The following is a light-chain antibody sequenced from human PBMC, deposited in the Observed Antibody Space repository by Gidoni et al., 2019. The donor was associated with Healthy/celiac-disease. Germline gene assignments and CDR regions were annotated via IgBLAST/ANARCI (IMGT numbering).Light chain of an antibody. CDR2: AAS. V-gene: IGKV1-39*01. CDR3: QQSYSTPQT. J-gene: IGKJ1*01. CDR1: QSISSY. Sequence: IQMTQSPSSLSASVGHRVTITCRASQSISSYLNWYQQKPGKAPKLLIYAASSLQSGVPARFSGSGSGTDFTLTISRLQPEDFATYYCQQSYSTPQTFGQGTKVEIK.